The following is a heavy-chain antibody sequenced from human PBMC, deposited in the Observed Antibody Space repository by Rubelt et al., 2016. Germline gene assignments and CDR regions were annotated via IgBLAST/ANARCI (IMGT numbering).Heavy chain of an antibody. V-gene: IGHV3-30*04. CDR1: GFTFSSYA. J-gene: IGHJ4*02. CDR2: ISYDGSNK. Sequence: QVQLVESGGGVVQPGRSLRLSCAASGFTFSSYAMHWVRQAPGKGLEWVAVISYDGSNKYYADSVKGRFTISRDNSKNTLYLQMNSLRAEATAVYYCAREITPADLDWGQGTLVTVPS. CDR3: AREITPADLD. D-gene: IGHD2-2*01.